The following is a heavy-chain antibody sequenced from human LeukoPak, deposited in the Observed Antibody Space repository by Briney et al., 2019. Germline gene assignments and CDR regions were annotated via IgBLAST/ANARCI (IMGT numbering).Heavy chain of an antibody. CDR2: ISAYNGNT. V-gene: IGHV1-18*01. CDR3: ARNLYYEFWRGYGLY. Sequence: ASMKVSCKASGYTFTSYGISWVQQAPGQGLEWIGWISAYNGNTNYAQKLQGRVTMTTDPSKSTAYMALRSLRSDDTAVYFCARNLYYEFWRGYGLYWGQGTLVSVSS. J-gene: IGHJ4*02. D-gene: IGHD3-3*01. CDR1: GYTFTSYG.